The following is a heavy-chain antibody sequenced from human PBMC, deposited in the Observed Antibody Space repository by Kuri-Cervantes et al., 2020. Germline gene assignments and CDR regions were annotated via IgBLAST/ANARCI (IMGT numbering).Heavy chain of an antibody. CDR3: AKPISGSSTGDAFDI. V-gene: IGHV3-23*01. D-gene: IGHD1-26*01. CDR2: ISGSGGST. CDR1: GFTFSSYA. Sequence: LSLTCAASGFTFSSYAMSWVRQAPGKGLEWVSAISGSGGSTYYADSVKGRFTISRDNSKNTLYLQMNSLRAEDTAVYYCAKPISGSSTGDAFDIWGQGTMVTVSS. J-gene: IGHJ3*02.